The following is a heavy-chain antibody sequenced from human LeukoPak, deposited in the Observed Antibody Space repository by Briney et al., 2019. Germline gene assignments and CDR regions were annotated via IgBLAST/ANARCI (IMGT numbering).Heavy chain of an antibody. CDR2: MNPNSGDT. CDR3: ARIHMVRGVSNAFDI. Sequence: VASVKVSCKTSGYTFTGYYMHWVRQAPGQGLEWMGRMNPNSGDTNYAQKFQGRVTMTRNTSISTAYMELSSLRSEDTAVYYCARIHMVRGVSNAFDIWGQGTMVTVSS. D-gene: IGHD3-10*01. V-gene: IGHV1-2*06. J-gene: IGHJ3*02. CDR1: GYTFTGYY.